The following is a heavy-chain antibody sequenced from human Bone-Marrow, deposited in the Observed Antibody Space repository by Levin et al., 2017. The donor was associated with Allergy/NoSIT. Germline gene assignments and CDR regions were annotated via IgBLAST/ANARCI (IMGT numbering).Heavy chain of an antibody. V-gene: IGHV3-23*01. J-gene: IGHJ4*02. Sequence: GESLKISCAASGFTLKNYAMTWVRQAPGKGLEWVSAISGSGDHTYYADSVKGRFTISRDNSKNTLYLQMDSLTAEDTAAYYCTNCATAGGTCYFHYWGQGTLVTVSS. CDR2: ISGSGDHT. D-gene: IGHD2-15*01. CDR3: TNCATAGGTCYFHY. CDR1: GFTLKNYA.